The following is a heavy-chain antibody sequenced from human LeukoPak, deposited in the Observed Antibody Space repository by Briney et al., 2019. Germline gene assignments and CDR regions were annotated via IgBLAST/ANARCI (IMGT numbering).Heavy chain of an antibody. CDR3: AKSNGYGLVDI. J-gene: IGHJ3*02. CDR2: ISPSGDAT. CDR1: GFIFSSHG. D-gene: IGHD3-10*01. V-gene: IGHV3-23*01. Sequence: GGTLRLSCAASGFIFSSHGMNWVRQAPGKGLEWVSGISPSGDATFYADSVKGRFTISRDNSKNTLYLQMNSLRAEDTAVYYCAKSNGYGLVDIWGQGTMVTVSS.